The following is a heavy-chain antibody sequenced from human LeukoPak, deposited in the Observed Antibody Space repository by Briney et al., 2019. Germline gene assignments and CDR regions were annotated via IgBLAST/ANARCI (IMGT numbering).Heavy chain of an antibody. J-gene: IGHJ4*02. CDR3: AREYPDLDYGDYGVFDY. Sequence: PGGSLRLSCAASGFTFSSYSMNWVRQAPGKGLEWVSYISSSSSTIYYADAVKGRFTISRDNAKNSLYLQMNSLRAEDTAVYYCAREYPDLDYGDYGVFDYWGQGTLVTVSS. V-gene: IGHV3-48*01. D-gene: IGHD4-17*01. CDR1: GFTFSSYS. CDR2: ISSSSSTI.